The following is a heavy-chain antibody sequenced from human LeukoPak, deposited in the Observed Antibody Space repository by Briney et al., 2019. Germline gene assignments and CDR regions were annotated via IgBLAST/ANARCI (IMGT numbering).Heavy chain of an antibody. CDR3: ARQTFGALYFDS. Sequence: PSETLSLTCTVSGVSISSYYWNWIRQPAGKGLEWMGRVYNSGSTNYNPSLKSRVTISTDMSKNQFSLKLSSVTAADTAVYYCARQTFGALYFDSWGQGTLVTVSS. D-gene: IGHD3-10*01. CDR1: GVSISSYY. CDR2: VYNSGST. V-gene: IGHV4-4*07. J-gene: IGHJ4*02.